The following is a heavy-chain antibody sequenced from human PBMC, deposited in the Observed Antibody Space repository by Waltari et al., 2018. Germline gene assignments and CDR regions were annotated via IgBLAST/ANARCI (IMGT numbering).Heavy chain of an antibody. J-gene: IGHJ4*02. CDR1: GLPFSSYA. D-gene: IGHD2-15*01. V-gene: IGHV3-30*15. CDR2: ISYDSINR. CDR3: ARRGVTGREAAPPDY. Sequence: QVQLVESGGGVVQPGTSLRLSCAASGLPFSSYALPWVRQAPGKGLEWVAVISYDSINRFYADSVKGRFTISRDNSKNTLFLQMSSLRDDDTALYFCARRGVTGREAAPPDYWGQGTLVTVSS.